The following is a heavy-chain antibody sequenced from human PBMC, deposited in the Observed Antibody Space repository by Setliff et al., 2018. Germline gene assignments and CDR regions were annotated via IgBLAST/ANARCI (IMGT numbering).Heavy chain of an antibody. CDR3: ARTYGSANSYAFDI. D-gene: IGHD3-10*01. CDR2: ISRGGNTI. V-gene: IGHV3-48*03. CDR1: GFTFSSYE. Sequence: GGSLRLSCAASGFTFSSYEMNWVRQAPGKGLEWVSYISRGGNTIYYADSVKGRFTVSRDNAKDSLHLQMNSLRAEDTAVYYCARTYGSANSYAFDIWGQGTMVTVSS. J-gene: IGHJ3*02.